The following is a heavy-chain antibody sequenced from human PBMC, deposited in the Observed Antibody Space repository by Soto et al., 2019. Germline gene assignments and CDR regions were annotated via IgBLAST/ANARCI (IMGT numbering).Heavy chain of an antibody. CDR2: INGNGRKT. J-gene: IGHJ6*02. D-gene: IGHD3-3*01. V-gene: IGHV3-23*01. Sequence: EEQLLESGGDLVQPGGSLKLSCAASGFTFSSYAMNWVRQAPGKGLEWVSSINGNGRKTSYADSVRGRFTISSDNSKNTLFLHVNSLRADDTAVYYCVKDLNFDFWTGYRYYAMEIWGQGTTVTVS. CDR3: VKDLNFDFWTGYRYYAMEI. CDR1: GFTFSSYA.